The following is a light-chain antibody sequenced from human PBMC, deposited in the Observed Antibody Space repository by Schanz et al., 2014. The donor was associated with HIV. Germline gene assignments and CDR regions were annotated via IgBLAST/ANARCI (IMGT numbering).Light chain of an antibody. CDR1: QNINNW. J-gene: IGKJ2*01. V-gene: IGKV1-5*03. Sequence: DIQMTQSPSTLSASVGDRVTISCRASQNINNWLAWYQQKPGKAPKLLISRASTLESGVPSRFTGSGSGTEFTLTISSLQPDDLATYYCQQYTRYPPFTFGQGTKLDIK. CDR2: RAS. CDR3: QQYTRYPPFT.